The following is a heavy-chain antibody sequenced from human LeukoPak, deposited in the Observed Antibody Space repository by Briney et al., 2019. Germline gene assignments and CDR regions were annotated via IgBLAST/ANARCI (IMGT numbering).Heavy chain of an antibody. J-gene: IGHJ3*02. Sequence: SQTLSLTCTVSGGSISSGSYYWSWIRQPAGKGLEWIGRIYTSGSTNYNPSLKSRVTISVDTSKNQFSLKLSSVTAADTAVYYCAREVGATLNGAFDIWGQGTMVTVSS. CDR1: GGSISSGSYY. CDR3: AREVGATLNGAFDI. V-gene: IGHV4-61*02. D-gene: IGHD1-26*01. CDR2: IYTSGST.